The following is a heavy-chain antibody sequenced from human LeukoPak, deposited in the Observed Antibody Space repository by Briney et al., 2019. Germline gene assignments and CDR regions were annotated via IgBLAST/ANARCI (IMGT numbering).Heavy chain of an antibody. CDR3: ASHGLWFGELFPTFFDY. D-gene: IGHD3-10*01. CDR2: IYYSGST. Sequence: SETLSLTCSVSGGSISSTSYYWGWIRQPPGKGLEWIGSIYYSGSTYYNPSLKSRVTISVDTSKNQFSLKLSSVTAADTAVYYCASHGLWFGELFPTFFDYWGQGTLVTVSS. CDR1: GGSISSTSYY. V-gene: IGHV4-39*01. J-gene: IGHJ4*02.